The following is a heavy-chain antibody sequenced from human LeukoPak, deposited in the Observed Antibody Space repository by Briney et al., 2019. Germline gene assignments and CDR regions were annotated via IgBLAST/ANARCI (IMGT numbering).Heavy chain of an antibody. V-gene: IGHV3-21*01. J-gene: IGHJ4*02. Sequence: PGGSLRLSCAASGFTFSSYSMNWVRQAPGKGLEWVSSISSSSSYIYYADSVKGRFTISRDNAKNSLYPQMNSLRAEDTAVYYCARGPPEQLVPDYWGQGTLVTVSS. CDR3: ARGPPEQLVPDY. CDR2: ISSSSSYI. D-gene: IGHD6-6*01. CDR1: GFTFSSYS.